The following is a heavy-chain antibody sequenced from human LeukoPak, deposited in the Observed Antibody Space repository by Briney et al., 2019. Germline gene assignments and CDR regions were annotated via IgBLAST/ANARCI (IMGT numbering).Heavy chain of an antibody. J-gene: IGHJ4*02. CDR3: ARGSSGWYGLFDY. Sequence: GGSLRLSCAASGFTFSSYWMNWVRQAPGKGLEWVANIKQDGSEKYYVDSVKGRFTISRDNAKNSLFLQMNSLRAEDTAVYYCARGSSGWYGLFDYWGQGTLVTVSS. V-gene: IGHV3-7*04. CDR2: IKQDGSEK. CDR1: GFTFSSYW. D-gene: IGHD6-19*01.